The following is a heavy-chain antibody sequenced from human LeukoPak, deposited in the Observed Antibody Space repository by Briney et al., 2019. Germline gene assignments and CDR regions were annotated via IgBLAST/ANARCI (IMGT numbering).Heavy chain of an antibody. CDR2: ISDSGNTI. CDR3: ARDHYGSGSYGNY. CDR1: GFTFSNYY. Sequence: PGGSLRLSCTASGFTFSNYYMAWIRQAPGKGLEWVSSISDSGNTIYDADSVKGRFTISRDNAKNSLYLQMNSLRAEDTAVYYCARDHYGSGSYGNYWGQGTLVTVSS. V-gene: IGHV3-11*04. J-gene: IGHJ4*02. D-gene: IGHD3-10*01.